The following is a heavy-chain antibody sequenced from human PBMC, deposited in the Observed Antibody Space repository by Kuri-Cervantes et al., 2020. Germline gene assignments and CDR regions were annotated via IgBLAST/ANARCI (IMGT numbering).Heavy chain of an antibody. CDR1: GGSFSSYY. V-gene: IGHV4-39*01. CDR2: IYYSGST. CDR3: ARHRLEWGSGSRYYYGMDV. J-gene: IGHJ6*02. D-gene: IGHD3-10*01. Sequence: GSLRLSCAVYGGSFSSYYWGWIRQPPGKGLEWIGSIYYSGSTYYNPSLKSRVTISVDTSKNQFSLKLSSVTAADTAVYYCARHRLEWGSGSRYYYGMDVWGQGTTVTVSS.